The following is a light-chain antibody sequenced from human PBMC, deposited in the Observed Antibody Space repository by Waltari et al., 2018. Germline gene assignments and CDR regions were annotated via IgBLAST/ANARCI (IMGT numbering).Light chain of an antibody. V-gene: IGLV3-19*01. J-gene: IGLJ2*01. Sequence: SSELTQDPAVSVALGQTVRITCQGDTLRKYYQSWYQQKPGQAPVLVVYGNNKRPSGIPERFSGSRSGDTGSLTITGAQVEDEADYYCDSWDITGTYWIFGGGTRLTV. CDR2: GNN. CDR3: DSWDITGTYWI. CDR1: TLRKYY.